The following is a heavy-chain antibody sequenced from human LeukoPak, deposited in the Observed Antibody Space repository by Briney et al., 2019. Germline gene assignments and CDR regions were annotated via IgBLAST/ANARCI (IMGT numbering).Heavy chain of an antibody. CDR1: GGSISSGNDY. J-gene: IGHJ4*02. D-gene: IGHD3-3*01. Sequence: SETLPLTCTVSGGSISSGNDYWRWIRQPAGKGLEWIGHIYNSGTTNYTPSIKSRVTISVDTSKHQFSLKLSSVTAADTAVYYCAREGYDSLWGQGTLVTVSS. CDR2: IYNSGTT. V-gene: IGHV4-61*09. CDR3: AREGYDSL.